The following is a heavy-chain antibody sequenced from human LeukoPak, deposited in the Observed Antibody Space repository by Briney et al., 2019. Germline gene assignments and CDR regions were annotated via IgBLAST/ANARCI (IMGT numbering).Heavy chain of an antibody. D-gene: IGHD3-22*01. J-gene: IGHJ4*02. Sequence: ASVKVSCKASGYTFTGYYMHWVRQAPGQGLEWMGWINTNTGNPTYAQGFTGRFVFSLDTSVSTAYLQISSLKAEDTAVYYCAREVYDSSGYYPLSDYWGQGTLVTVSS. CDR3: AREVYDSSGYYPLSDY. V-gene: IGHV7-4-1*02. CDR1: GYTFTGYY. CDR2: INTNTGNP.